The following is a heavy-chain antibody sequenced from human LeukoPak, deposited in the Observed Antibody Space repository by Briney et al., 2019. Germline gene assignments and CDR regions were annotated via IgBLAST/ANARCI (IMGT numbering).Heavy chain of an antibody. D-gene: IGHD4-17*01. CDR3: AREYGDYVDY. J-gene: IGHJ4*02. CDR2: ISSSSSYI. V-gene: IGHV3-21*01. Sequence: GGSLRLSCAASGVTFSSYSLNWVRQAPGKGLEWVSSISSSSSYIYYADSAKGRFTISRDNAKNSLYLQMNSRRAEDTAVYYCAREYGDYVDYWGQGTLVTVSS. CDR1: GVTFSSYS.